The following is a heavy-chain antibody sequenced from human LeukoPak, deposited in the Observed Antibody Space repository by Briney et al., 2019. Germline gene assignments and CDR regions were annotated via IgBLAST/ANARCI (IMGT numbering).Heavy chain of an antibody. J-gene: IGHJ6*02. D-gene: IGHD3-10*01. CDR2: IYSGEST. CDR1: GFTVSSHY. V-gene: IGHV3-53*01. CDR3: ARARSTMVRGVRDYYGMDV. Sequence: GGSLRLSCAASGFTVSSHYMNWVRQAPGKGLEWVSVIYSGESTYYADSVKGRFTISRDNSKNTLYLQMNSLRAEDTAVYYCARARSTMVRGVRDYYGMDVWGQGTTVTVSS.